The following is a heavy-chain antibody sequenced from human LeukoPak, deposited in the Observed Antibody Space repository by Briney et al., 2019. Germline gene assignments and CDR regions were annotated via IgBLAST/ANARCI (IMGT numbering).Heavy chain of an antibody. CDR2: IYYSGST. D-gene: IGHD2-2*02. J-gene: IGHJ4*02. Sequence: SETLSLTCTVTGGSISSSSYYWGWIRQPPGKGLEWIGSIYYSGSTYYNPSLKSRVTISVDTSKNQFSLKLSSVTAADTAVYYCARSYRYCSSTSCYITFDYWGQGTLVTVSS. CDR1: GGSISSSSYY. V-gene: IGHV4-39*01. CDR3: ARSYRYCSSTSCYITFDY.